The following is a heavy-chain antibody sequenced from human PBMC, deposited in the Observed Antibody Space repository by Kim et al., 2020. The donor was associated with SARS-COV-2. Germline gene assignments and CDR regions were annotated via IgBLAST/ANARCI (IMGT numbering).Heavy chain of an antibody. CDR1: GFTFTNYV. D-gene: IGHD6-13*01. CDR2: ISGSGGST. V-gene: IGHV3-23*01. CDR3: AKAPVAAAGLWFYGMDV. J-gene: IGHJ6*02. Sequence: GGSLRLSCAASGFTFTNYVINWVRQAPGEGLEWVSTISGSGGSTYYADSVKGRFTISRDNSKDTLYLQMNSLRAEDTAVYYCAKAPVAAAGLWFYGMDVWGQGTTVTVSS.